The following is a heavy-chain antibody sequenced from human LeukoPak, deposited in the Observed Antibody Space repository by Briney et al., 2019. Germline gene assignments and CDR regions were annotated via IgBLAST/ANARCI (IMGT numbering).Heavy chain of an antibody. CDR2: ISYDGSNK. D-gene: IGHD2-15*01. CDR3: AAICSGGSCYDQ. V-gene: IGHV3-30-3*01. CDR1: GFTFSSYA. Sequence: GGSLRLSCAASGFTFSSYAMHWVRQAPGKGLEWVAVISYDGSNKYYADSVKGRFTISRDNSKNTLYLQMNSLRAEDTAVYYCAAICSGGSCYDQWGQGTLVTVSS. J-gene: IGHJ4*02.